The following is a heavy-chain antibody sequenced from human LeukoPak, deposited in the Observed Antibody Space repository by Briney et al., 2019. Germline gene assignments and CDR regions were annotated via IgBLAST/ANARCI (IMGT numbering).Heavy chain of an antibody. D-gene: IGHD2/OR15-2a*01. Sequence: PGRSLRLSCAASGFTFSSYGIHWVRQAPGKGLEWVAVISYDGSNKYYADSVKGRFTISRDNSKNTLYLQMNSLRAEDTAVYYCAKDCAVIGDSSFDYRGQGTLVTVSS. V-gene: IGHV3-30*18. CDR1: GFTFSSYG. J-gene: IGHJ4*02. CDR2: ISYDGSNK. CDR3: AKDCAVIGDSSFDY.